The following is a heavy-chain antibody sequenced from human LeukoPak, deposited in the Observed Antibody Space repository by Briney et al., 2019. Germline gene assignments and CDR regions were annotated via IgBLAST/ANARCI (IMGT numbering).Heavy chain of an antibody. D-gene: IGHD1-26*01. Sequence: ASVKVSCKASGYSSTSYGISWVRQAPGQGLEWMGWISVYNGNTNYAQKLQGRVTMTTDTSTSTAYMELRSLRSDDTAVYYCARFWWELDAFDIWGQGTMVTVSS. V-gene: IGHV1-18*01. J-gene: IGHJ3*02. CDR2: ISVYNGNT. CDR1: GYSSTSYG. CDR3: ARFWWELDAFDI.